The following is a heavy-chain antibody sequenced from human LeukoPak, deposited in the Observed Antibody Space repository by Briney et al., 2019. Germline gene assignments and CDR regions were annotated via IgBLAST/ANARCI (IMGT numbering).Heavy chain of an antibody. CDR3: TAGVGQCDHHL. Sequence: TVGCLRLSCAASGFSFNNAWMSWGPHTPAKGRWWVGRIKIETDGGTIDYAAPMEGTFTISRDDSETTLYLQLSSLQTEDTAVYYCTAGVGQCDHHLWRRGLLVSVSS. J-gene: IGHJ5*02. V-gene: IGHV3-15*01. CDR2: IKIETDGGTI. CDR1: GFSFNNAW.